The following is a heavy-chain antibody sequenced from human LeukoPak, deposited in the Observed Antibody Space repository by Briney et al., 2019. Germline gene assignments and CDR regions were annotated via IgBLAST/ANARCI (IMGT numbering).Heavy chain of an antibody. V-gene: IGHV4-4*02. CDR2: VYDSGGT. CDR3: ARRGCSGGICPFDY. J-gene: IGHJ4*02. Sequence: PSETLSLTGAVSGCSICGSNWWRWVRQPPVEGMEWIGDVYDSGGTDYNSSLKGRVTMSVGKSKDQLSLNLSSVASADTAVYLCARRGCSGGICPFDYWRQATLVTVSS. D-gene: IGHD2-15*01. CDR1: GCSICGSNW.